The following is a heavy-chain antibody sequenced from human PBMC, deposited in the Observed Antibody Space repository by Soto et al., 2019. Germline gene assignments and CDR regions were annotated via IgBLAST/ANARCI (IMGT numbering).Heavy chain of an antibody. CDR2: ISGGGGSA. CDR1: GFTFSSYA. CDR3: AKEGMYSNSRYHCDY. V-gene: IGHV3-23*01. D-gene: IGHD6-13*01. Sequence: EVQLLESGGGLVQPGGSLRLSCAASGFTFSSYAMSWVRQAPGKGLEWVSTISGGGGSAYYADSVKGRFTISRDNSKYTRYLQMNSLRAEDTAVYYWAKEGMYSNSRYHCDYWGQGTLVTVSS. J-gene: IGHJ4*02.